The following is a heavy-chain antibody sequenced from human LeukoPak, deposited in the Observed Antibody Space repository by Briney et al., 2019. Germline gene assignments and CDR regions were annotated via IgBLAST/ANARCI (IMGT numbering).Heavy chain of an antibody. J-gene: IGHJ3*01. V-gene: IGHV3-23*01. CDR3: AKDKRSGKYADAFDV. CDR1: GFTFSSYV. Sequence: PGGSLRLSCAASGFTFSSYVMTWVRQAPGKGLEWVSGISGSGGSTYYADSVKGRFTISRDNSENTLYLQMDSLRADDTAVYYCAKDKRSGKYADAFDVWGQGTMVTVSS. CDR2: ISGSGGST. D-gene: IGHD1-26*01.